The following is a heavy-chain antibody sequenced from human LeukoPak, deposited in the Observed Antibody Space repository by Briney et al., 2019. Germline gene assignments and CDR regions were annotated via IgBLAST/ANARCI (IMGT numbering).Heavy chain of an antibody. CDR3: AKPQLLWFGEISQGMDMGV. D-gene: IGHD3-10*01. J-gene: IGHJ6*02. CDR2: ISGSGGST. Sequence: GGSLRLSCAASGFTFSSYAMSWVRQAPGKGLEWVSAISGSGGSTYYADSVRGRFTISRDNPKNTLYLQMNSLRAEDTAVYYCAKPQLLWFGEISQGMDMGVWGQGTTVTVSS. CDR1: GFTFSSYA. V-gene: IGHV3-23*01.